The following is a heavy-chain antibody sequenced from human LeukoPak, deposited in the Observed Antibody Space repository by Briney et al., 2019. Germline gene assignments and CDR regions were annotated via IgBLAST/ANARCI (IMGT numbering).Heavy chain of an antibody. J-gene: IGHJ4*02. V-gene: IGHV1-46*01. CDR2: INPSGGST. Sequence: ASVKVSCKASGYTFTSYYMHWVRQAPGQGLEWMGIINPSGGSTSYAQKFRGRVTMTRDTSTSTVYMELSSLRSEDTAVYYCARDLLQLWSLGYWGQGTLVTVSS. D-gene: IGHD5-18*01. CDR1: GYTFTSYY. CDR3: ARDLLQLWSLGY.